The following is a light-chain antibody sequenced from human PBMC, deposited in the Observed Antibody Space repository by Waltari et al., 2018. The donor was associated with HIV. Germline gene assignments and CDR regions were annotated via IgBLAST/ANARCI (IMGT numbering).Light chain of an antibody. CDR2: DTS. J-gene: IGKJ4*01. CDR1: QSGSGD. Sequence: EIQLTQSPAALSLSPGERAVLPCSASQSGSGDLYRFQFDPAQAPTLLVYDTSVRVTGVPERFRGSGSGTDFTLIITGLQSEDFAIYYCQQYQVRSPLTFDGG. CDR3: QQYQVRSPLT. V-gene: IGKV3D-15*01.